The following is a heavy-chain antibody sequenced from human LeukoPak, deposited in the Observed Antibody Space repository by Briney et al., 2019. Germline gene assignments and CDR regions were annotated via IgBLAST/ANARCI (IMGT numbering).Heavy chain of an antibody. CDR1: GFTFSSYG. CDR2: ISYDGSNK. Sequence: TGGSLRLSCAASGFTFSSYGMHWVRQAPGKGLEWVAVISYDGSNKYYADSVKGRFTISRDNSKNTLYLQMNSLRAKDTAVYYCAKALGYYYDSSGYPLGYWGQGTLVTVSS. D-gene: IGHD3-22*01. V-gene: IGHV3-30*18. J-gene: IGHJ4*02. CDR3: AKALGYYYDSSGYPLGY.